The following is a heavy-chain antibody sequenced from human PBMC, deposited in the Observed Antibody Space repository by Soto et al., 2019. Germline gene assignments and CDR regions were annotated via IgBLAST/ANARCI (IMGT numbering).Heavy chain of an antibody. CDR2: ISYDGSNK. V-gene: IGHV3-30-3*01. J-gene: IGHJ6*02. Sequence: QVQLVESGGGVVQPGRSLRLSCAASGFTFSSYAMHWVRQAPGKGLEWVAVISYDGSNKYYADSVKGRFTISRDNSKNTLYLQMSSLRAEDTAVYYCAREVVTARDHHYYGMDVWGQGTTVTVSS. CDR1: GFTFSSYA. D-gene: IGHD2-21*02. CDR3: AREVVTARDHHYYGMDV.